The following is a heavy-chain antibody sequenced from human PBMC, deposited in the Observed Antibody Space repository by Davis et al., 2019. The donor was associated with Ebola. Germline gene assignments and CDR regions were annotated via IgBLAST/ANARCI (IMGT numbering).Heavy chain of an antibody. CDR1: GFTFTSSA. D-gene: IGHD4-17*01. V-gene: IGHV1-58*02. Sequence: SVKVSCKASGFTFTSSAIQWVRQPRGQRLEWIGWIVVGSGNTNYAQKFQDRLTITRDTSTSTVYMELSGLRPDDTAMYYCATYTMTPLPFDYWGQGTLVTVSS. J-gene: IGHJ4*02. CDR2: IVVGSGNT. CDR3: ATYTMTPLPFDY.